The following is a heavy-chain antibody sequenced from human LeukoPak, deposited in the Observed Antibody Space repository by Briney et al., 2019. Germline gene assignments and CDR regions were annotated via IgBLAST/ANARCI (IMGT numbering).Heavy chain of an antibody. Sequence: SETLSLTCAVYGGSFSGYYWSWIRQPPGKGLEWIGEINHSGSTNYNPSLKSRVTISVDTSKNQFSLKLSSVTAADTAVYYCARLGPNYDILTGYPMKHYYYYGMDVWGQGTTVTVCS. CDR1: GGSFSGYY. CDR2: INHSGST. V-gene: IGHV4-34*01. J-gene: IGHJ6*02. D-gene: IGHD3-9*01. CDR3: ARLGPNYDILTGYPMKHYYYYGMDV.